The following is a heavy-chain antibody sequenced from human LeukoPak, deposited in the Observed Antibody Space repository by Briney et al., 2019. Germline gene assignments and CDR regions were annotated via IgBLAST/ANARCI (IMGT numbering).Heavy chain of an antibody. CDR2: IIPILGIA. Sequence: ASVKVSCKASGGTFSSYAISWVRQPPGQGLEWMGRIIPILGIANYAQKFQGRVTITADKSTSTAYMELSSLRSEDTAVYYCARMIVGTAMVTPYYFDYWRQGTLVTVSS. CDR1: GGTFSSYA. CDR3: ARMIVGTAMVTPYYFDY. D-gene: IGHD5-18*01. V-gene: IGHV1-69*04. J-gene: IGHJ4*02.